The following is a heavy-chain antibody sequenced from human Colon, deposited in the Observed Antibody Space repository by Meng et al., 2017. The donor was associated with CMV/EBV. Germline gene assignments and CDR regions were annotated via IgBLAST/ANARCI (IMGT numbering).Heavy chain of an antibody. CDR2: ISWNGRNM. V-gene: IGHV3-9*01. D-gene: IGHD3-22*01. CDR1: GFTFDDHA. CDR3: VRDMRSSAYYYNLDS. Sequence: GGSLRLSCAAFGFTFDDHAMHWVRQAPGKGLERVAGISWNGRNMGYADSVRGRFTIHRDNAKNSLHLEMNRLRPEDTAFYFCVRDMRSSAYYYNLDSWGPGTLVTVSS. J-gene: IGHJ4*02.